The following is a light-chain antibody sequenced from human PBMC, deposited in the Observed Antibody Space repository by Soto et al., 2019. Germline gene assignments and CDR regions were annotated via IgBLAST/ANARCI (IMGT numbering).Light chain of an antibody. CDR3: QSSDNSLHGLVI. CDR1: SPNIGAGYD. J-gene: IGLJ2*01. Sequence: QSVLTQPPSMSGAPGQRVTISCTGSSPNIGAGYDVHWYQQLPGTPPKLLIYLNNDPPSGVPDRFSGSKSGTSASLAITGLRADDEAVYYCQSSDNSLHGLVIFGGGTKLTVL. CDR2: LNN. V-gene: IGLV1-40*01.